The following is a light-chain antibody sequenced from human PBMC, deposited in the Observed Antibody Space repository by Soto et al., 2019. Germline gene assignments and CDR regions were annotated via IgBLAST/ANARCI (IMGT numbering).Light chain of an antibody. CDR3: QQYYSIRFT. CDR2: GAS. V-gene: IGKV4-1*01. CDR1: QSVLYNSNNKNH. Sequence: DFVMTEAPDSLAVSLGERATINCKSSQSVLYNSNNKNHLGWFQQKPGHPPKLLIYGASFRPSGVPDRFSGSGSGTDFSLTISSLQAEDVAVYYCQQYYSIRFTFGQGTKLEI. J-gene: IGKJ2*01.